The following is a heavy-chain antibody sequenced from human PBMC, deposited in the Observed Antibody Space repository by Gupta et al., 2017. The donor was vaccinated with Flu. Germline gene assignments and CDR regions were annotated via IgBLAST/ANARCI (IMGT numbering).Heavy chain of an antibody. CDR1: GFTLSDSW. CDR2: INLDGSVI. V-gene: IGHV3-7*01. CDR3: ARDVGSGDYDS. Sequence: EVQLVESGGGLVQPGGSLRLSCGASGFTLSDSWMSWVRQAPGKGPELVANINLDGSVINYMDFVRGRFTISRDNAKNAVYFQMNSLRVDDTAVYYCARDVGSGDYDSWGQGTLVTVSS. J-gene: IGHJ5*01. D-gene: IGHD4-17*01.